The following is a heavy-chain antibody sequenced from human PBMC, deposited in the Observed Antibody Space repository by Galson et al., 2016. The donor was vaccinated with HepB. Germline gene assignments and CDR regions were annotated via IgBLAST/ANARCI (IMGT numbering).Heavy chain of an antibody. D-gene: IGHD3-22*01. J-gene: IGHJ3*01. V-gene: IGHV3-23*01. Sequence: SLRLSCAASGFTFSSYSMTWVRQAPGKGLEWVSGISDSAGSNTYYADSVKGRVTISRDNSKNTLHLQMNSLRVEDTAVYYCAKGGRDTSGYENWGQGTVVTVSS. CDR2: ISDSAGSNT. CDR1: GFTFSSYS. CDR3: AKGGRDTSGYEN.